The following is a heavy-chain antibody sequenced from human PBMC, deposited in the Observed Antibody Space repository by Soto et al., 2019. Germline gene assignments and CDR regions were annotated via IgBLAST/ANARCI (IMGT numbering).Heavy chain of an antibody. CDR1: GFTFSTYE. D-gene: IGHD2-2*01. CDR3: ARRYCSSTSCLMDV. Sequence: GGSLRLSCTASGFTFSTYEMNCVRQAAGEGLEWVSYITTSGSTIYYADSVKGRFTISRDNAKNSLYLQMNSLRVEDTAVYYCARRYCSSTSCLMDVWGQGTTVTVSS. CDR2: ITTSGSTI. J-gene: IGHJ6*02. V-gene: IGHV3-48*03.